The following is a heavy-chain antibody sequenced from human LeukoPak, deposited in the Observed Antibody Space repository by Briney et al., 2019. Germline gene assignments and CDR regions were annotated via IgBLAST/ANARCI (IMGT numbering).Heavy chain of an antibody. D-gene: IGHD5-18*01. CDR2: IDIYSTKT. V-gene: IGHV3-23*05. Sequence: GGSLRLSCATSGFTFSTYAMTWVRQAPGKGLEWVAAIDIYSTKTKYVDSGKGQFTISRNNPNNTLYLQMNSRRPEDTAVYYCATGGQLRSYFDYWGQGTLVTVSS. CDR1: GFTFSTYA. J-gene: IGHJ4*02. CDR3: ATGGQLRSYFDY.